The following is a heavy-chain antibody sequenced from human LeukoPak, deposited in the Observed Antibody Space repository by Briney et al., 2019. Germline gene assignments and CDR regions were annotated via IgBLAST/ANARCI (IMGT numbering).Heavy chain of an antibody. D-gene: IGHD5-18*01. CDR3: ARYSYGGEDWFDP. CDR2: IYYSGSP. CDR1: GGSVSSSNYY. J-gene: IGHJ5*02. V-gene: IGHV4-39*02. Sequence: SETLSLTCTVYGGSVSSSNYYWGWIRQPPGKGLEWIGSIYYSGSPYYNPSLKSRVTISVDTSKNYFSLKMSSVTAADTAVYYCARYSYGGEDWFDPWGPGNPGHRLL.